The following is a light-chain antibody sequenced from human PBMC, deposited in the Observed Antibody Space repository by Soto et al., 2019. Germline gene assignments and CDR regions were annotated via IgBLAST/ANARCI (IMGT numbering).Light chain of an antibody. Sequence: DIVMTQSPDSLAVSLGERATINCKSSQSVLYSSNNKNYLAWYQQKPGQPPKLLIYWASNRESGVPDRFSGSGSGTDFTLTISSLQAEDVAVYYCQQYYSTLRTFDQGTKVEIK. CDR1: QSVLYSSNNKNY. CDR2: WAS. CDR3: QQYYSTLRT. V-gene: IGKV4-1*01. J-gene: IGKJ1*01.